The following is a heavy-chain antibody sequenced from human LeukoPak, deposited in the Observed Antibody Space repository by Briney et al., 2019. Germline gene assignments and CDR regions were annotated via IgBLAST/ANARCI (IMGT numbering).Heavy chain of an antibody. D-gene: IGHD6-19*01. Sequence: PGGSLRLSRAASGFTFSSYGMNWVRQAPGKGLEWVSYIRSSGSTIYYADSVKGRFTISRDNAKNSLYLQMNSLRAEDTAVYYCARGDTSGWSDYWGQGTLVTVSS. CDR1: GFTFSSYG. CDR2: IRSSGSTI. J-gene: IGHJ4*02. V-gene: IGHV3-48*03. CDR3: ARGDTSGWSDY.